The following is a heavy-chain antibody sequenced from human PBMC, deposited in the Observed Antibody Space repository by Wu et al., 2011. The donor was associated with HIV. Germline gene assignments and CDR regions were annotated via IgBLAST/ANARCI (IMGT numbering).Heavy chain of an antibody. CDR1: GYTFISHY. D-gene: IGHD3-3*01. J-gene: IGHJ4*02. V-gene: IGHV1-46*01. Sequence: QVQLVQSGAEVKKPGASVKVSCKASGYTFISHYLHWVRQAPGQGLEWMGIIHPRGGGTTYAQKFQGRVTMTSDTSTSTVYMVLSSLKFEDTAMYYCARDFGFGNFGRGYLDFWGQGTLVTVSS. CDR3: ARDFGFGNFGRGYLDF. CDR2: IHPRGGGT.